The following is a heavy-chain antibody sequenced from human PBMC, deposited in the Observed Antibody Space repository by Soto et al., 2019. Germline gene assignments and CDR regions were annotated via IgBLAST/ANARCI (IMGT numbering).Heavy chain of an antibody. D-gene: IGHD3-10*01. Sequence: GASLKISSQGSGYSFTSYWITWVRQMPGKGLELMGRIDPSDSYTNYSPSFQGRVTITADKSISTAYLHWSSLKASDTAMYYCARQVGTVRGRVYGMDVWGQGTTVTVSS. CDR1: GYSFTSYW. J-gene: IGHJ6*02. CDR3: ARQVGTVRGRVYGMDV. V-gene: IGHV5-10-1*01. CDR2: IDPSDSYT.